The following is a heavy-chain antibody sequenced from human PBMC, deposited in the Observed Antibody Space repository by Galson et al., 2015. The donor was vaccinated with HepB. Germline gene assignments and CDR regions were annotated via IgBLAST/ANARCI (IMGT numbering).Heavy chain of an antibody. Sequence: CAISGDSVSSNSAAWNWIRQSPSRGLEWLGRTYYRSKWYNDYAVSVKSRITINPDTSKNQFSLQLNSVTPEDTAVYYCARTQPFEMATIADFDYWGQGTLVTVSS. CDR3: ARTQPFEMATIADFDY. CDR1: GDSVSSNSAA. J-gene: IGHJ4*02. D-gene: IGHD5-24*01. V-gene: IGHV6-1*01. CDR2: TYYRSKWYN.